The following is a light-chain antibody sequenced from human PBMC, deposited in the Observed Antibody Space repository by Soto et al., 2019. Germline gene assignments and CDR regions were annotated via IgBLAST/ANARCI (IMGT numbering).Light chain of an antibody. CDR2: GDN. Sequence: QSVLTQPPSASGTPGQRVTISCSGSGSSIGTNTVNWYRQLPGTTPKLLIYGDNQRPSGVPDRFSGSKSGTSASLAISGLQSEYEAEYSCAAWDGSLNNVLFGGGTKLTVL. J-gene: IGLJ2*01. CDR1: GSSIGTNT. CDR3: AAWDGSLNNVL. V-gene: IGLV1-44*01.